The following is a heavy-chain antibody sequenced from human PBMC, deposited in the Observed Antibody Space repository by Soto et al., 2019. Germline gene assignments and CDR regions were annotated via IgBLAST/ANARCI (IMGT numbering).Heavy chain of an antibody. CDR3: ARGPGGYCSSTSCYSFVYFDY. CDR1: GGTFSSYA. V-gene: IGHV1-69*01. CDR2: IIPIFGTA. D-gene: IGHD2-2*01. J-gene: IGHJ4*02. Sequence: QVQLVQSGAEVKKPGSSVKVSCKASGGTFSSYAISWVRQAPGQGLEWMGGIIPIFGTANYAQKFQGRVTITADEYTSTAYMELSSLRSEDTAVYYCARGPGGYCSSTSCYSFVYFDYWGQGTLVTVSS.